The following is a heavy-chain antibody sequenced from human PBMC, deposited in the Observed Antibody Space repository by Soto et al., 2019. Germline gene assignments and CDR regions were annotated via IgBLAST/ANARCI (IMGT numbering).Heavy chain of an antibody. D-gene: IGHD2-2*01. CDR2: INHSGST. CDR3: ARGSRGYCSSTSCYADYGMDV. CDR1: GGSFSGYY. V-gene: IGHV4-34*01. J-gene: IGHJ6*02. Sequence: SETLSLTCAVYGGSFSGYYWSWIRQPPGKGLEWIGEINHSGSTNYNPSLKSRVTISVDTSKNQFSLKLSSVTAADTAVYYCARGSRGYCSSTSCYADYGMDVWGQGTTVTVSS.